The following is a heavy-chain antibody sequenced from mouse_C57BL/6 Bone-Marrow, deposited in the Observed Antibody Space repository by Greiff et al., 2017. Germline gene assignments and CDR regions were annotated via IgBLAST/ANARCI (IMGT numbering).Heavy chain of an antibody. CDR2: ILPGSGST. CDR3: ARDGYDWFAY. V-gene: IGHV1-9*01. D-gene: IGHD2-2*01. CDR1: GYTFTGYW. J-gene: IGHJ3*01. Sequence: QVQLQQSGAELMKPGASVKLSCKATGYTFTGYWIEWVKQRPGHGLEWIGEILPGSGSTNSNEKFKGKATFTADTSANTDYMQLSSLTTEDSAINYCARDGYDWFAYWGQGTLVTGSA.